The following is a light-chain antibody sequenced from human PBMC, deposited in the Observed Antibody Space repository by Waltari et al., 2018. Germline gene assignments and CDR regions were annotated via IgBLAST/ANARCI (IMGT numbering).Light chain of an antibody. CDR1: RSDFGTYNL. V-gene: IGLV2-23*02. Sequence: QSALTQPASVSGSPGQSITIPCTGTRSDFGTYNLVSWYQHHPDKAPNLMIYEVRKRHSGVSNRFSGSKSGNTASLTISGLQAEDEADYYCCSYAGGSTFYVFGTETKVTVL. J-gene: IGLJ1*01. CDR2: EVR. CDR3: CSYAGGSTFYV.